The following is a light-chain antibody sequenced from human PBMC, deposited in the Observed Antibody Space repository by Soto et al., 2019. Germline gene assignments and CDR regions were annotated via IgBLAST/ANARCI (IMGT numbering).Light chain of an antibody. Sequence: EIVLTQSPGTVSLSPGESATLSCRASQSISRSDLAWYQHRPGQSPRLLIYGASTRAPGFPARFSGSGSGTDFTLTISSLQSEDFAVYYCQQYDNWPWTFGQGTKVDI. CDR3: QQYDNWPWT. V-gene: IGKV3-15*01. CDR2: GAS. J-gene: IGKJ1*01. CDR1: QSISRSD.